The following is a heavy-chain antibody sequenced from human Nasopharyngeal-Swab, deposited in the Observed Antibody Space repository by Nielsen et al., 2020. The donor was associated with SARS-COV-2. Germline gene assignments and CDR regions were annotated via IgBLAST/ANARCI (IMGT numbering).Heavy chain of an antibody. V-gene: IGHV1-18*01. CDR2: ISAYNGNT. Sequence: VKVSCKASGYTFTSYGISWVRQAPGQGLEWMGWISAYNGNTNYAQKLQGRVTMTTDTSTSTAYTELRSLRSDDTAVYYCARDSPIAARRGVYWGQGTLVTVSS. CDR3: ARDSPIAARRGVY. CDR1: GYTFTSYG. J-gene: IGHJ4*02. D-gene: IGHD6-6*01.